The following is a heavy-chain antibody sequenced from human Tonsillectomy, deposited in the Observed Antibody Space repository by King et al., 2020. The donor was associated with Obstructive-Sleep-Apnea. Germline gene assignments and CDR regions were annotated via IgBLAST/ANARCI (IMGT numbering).Heavy chain of an antibody. CDR2: IRSKAYGGTT. J-gene: IGHJ4*02. V-gene: IGHV3-49*03. D-gene: IGHD3-22*01. CDR1: GFTFGDYA. Sequence: VQLVESGGGLVQPGRSLRLSCTASGFTFGDYAMSWFRQAPGKGLEWVGFIRSKAYGGTTEYAASVKGRFTISRDDSKSIAYLQMNSLKTEDTAVYYCTREAYYYDSSGYFPFDYWGQGTLVTVSS. CDR3: TREAYYYDSSGYFPFDY.